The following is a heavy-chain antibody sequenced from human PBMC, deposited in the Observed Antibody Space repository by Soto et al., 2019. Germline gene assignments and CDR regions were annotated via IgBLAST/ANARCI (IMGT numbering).Heavy chain of an antibody. Sequence: ASVKVSCKASGYTFTDYFIHWVRQAPGQGLEWIGCINPYSGGADLSQKFQGRVTMNRDTSIRTAYMEVSSLRSDDTAVLYCERLMHYSHSGGSSHSGFDMWGQG. CDR3: ERLMHYSHSGGSSHSGFDM. J-gene: IGHJ3*02. CDR2: INPYSGGA. CDR1: GYTFTDYF. D-gene: IGHD2-21*01. V-gene: IGHV1-2*02.